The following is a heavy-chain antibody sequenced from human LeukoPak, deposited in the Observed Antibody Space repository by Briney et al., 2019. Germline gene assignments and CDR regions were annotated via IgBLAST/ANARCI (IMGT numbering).Heavy chain of an antibody. CDR3: ARLGYCSGGTCSSGYFYGMDV. V-gene: IGHV5-51*01. CDR2: IFVGDSDT. Sequence: GESLKISCKASANTFTNSWIGWVRQMPGKGLERMGIIFVGDSDTTYSPSFQGQVTISADRSISTAYLQWNSLKASDTAMYFCARLGYCSGGTCSSGYFYGMDVWGQGTTVTVSS. D-gene: IGHD2-15*01. CDR1: ANTFTNSW. J-gene: IGHJ6*02.